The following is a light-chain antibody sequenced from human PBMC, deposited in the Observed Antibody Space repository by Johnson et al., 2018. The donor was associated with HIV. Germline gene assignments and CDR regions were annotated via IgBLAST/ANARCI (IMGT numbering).Light chain of an antibody. Sequence: QSVLTQPPSVSAAPGQKVTISCSGSSSNIGNNYVSWYQQLPGTAPKLLIYENDKRPSGIRDRFSGSKSCTAATLAITGLQTGDEADYYCGTWDSSLIIFVFGTGTKVTVL. CDR2: END. V-gene: IGLV1-51*02. CDR1: SSNIGNNY. J-gene: IGLJ1*01. CDR3: GTWDSSLIIFV.